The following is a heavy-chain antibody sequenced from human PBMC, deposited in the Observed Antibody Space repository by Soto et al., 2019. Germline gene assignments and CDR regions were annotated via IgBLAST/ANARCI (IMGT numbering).Heavy chain of an antibody. V-gene: IGHV1-18*01. J-gene: IGHJ4*02. CDR2: ISAYNGNT. CDR3: ARITSGYEPPYYFDY. D-gene: IGHD3-22*01. CDR1: GYTFTSYG. Sequence: QVKLVQSGAEVKKPGASVKVSCKASGYTFTSYGISWVRQAPGQGLEWMGWISAYNGNTNYAQKLQGRVTMTTDTSTSTAYMELRSLRSDDTAVYYCARITSGYEPPYYFDYWGQGTLVTVSS.